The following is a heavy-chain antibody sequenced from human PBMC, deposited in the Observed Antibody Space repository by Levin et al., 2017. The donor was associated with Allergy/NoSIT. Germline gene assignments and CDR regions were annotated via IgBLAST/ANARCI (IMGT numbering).Heavy chain of an antibody. V-gene: IGHV1-46*01. CDR1: GYTFTSYY. CDR3: ARSGQYCSGGSCYSRGASAFDI. J-gene: IGHJ3*02. CDR2: INPSGGST. Sequence: ASVKVSCKASGYTFTSYYMHWVRQAPGQGLEWMGIINPSGGSTSYAQKFQGRVTMTRDTSTSTVYMELSSLRSEDTAVYYCARSGQYCSGGSCYSRGASAFDIWGQGTMVTVSS. D-gene: IGHD2-15*01.